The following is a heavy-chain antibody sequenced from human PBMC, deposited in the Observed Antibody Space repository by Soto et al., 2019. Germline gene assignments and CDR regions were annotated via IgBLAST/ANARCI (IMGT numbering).Heavy chain of an antibody. Sequence: QVQLVQSGDEVKMPGSSVKVSCKDSGGSFSSYAFSWVRQAPGQGLEWMGGIIPSFGTPNYAQRFQGRVTISADESTTTVYMDLRRLRSEDTAVYYCARGSSSTVGPTGWFDPWGQGTLVTVSS. V-gene: IGHV1-69*01. D-gene: IGHD1-26*01. CDR3: ARGSSSTVGPTGWFDP. CDR2: IIPSFGTP. J-gene: IGHJ5*02. CDR1: GGSFSSYA.